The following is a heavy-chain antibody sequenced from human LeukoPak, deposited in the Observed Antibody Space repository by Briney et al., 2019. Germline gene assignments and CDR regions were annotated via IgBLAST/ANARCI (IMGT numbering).Heavy chain of an antibody. V-gene: IGHV1-2*02. CDR1: GYTISGYH. CDR2: INLNSGDT. Sequence: GASVKVSCKASGYTISGYHMHWVRQAPGQGLEWMGWINLNSGDTNYAQNFQGRVTMTRDTSISTAYMEVSKLTDDDTAVYYCARARHSYSSSCYPSFDPWGQGTLVIVSS. CDR3: ARARHSYSSSCYPSFDP. J-gene: IGHJ5*02. D-gene: IGHD2-2*01.